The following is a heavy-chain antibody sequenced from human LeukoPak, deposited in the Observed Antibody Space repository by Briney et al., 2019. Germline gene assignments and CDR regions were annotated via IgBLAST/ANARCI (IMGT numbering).Heavy chain of an antibody. J-gene: IGHJ3*02. Sequence: SETLSLTCAVYGGSFSGYYWGRIRQPPGKGLEWIGEINHSGSTNYNPSLKSRVTISVDTSKNQFSLKLSSVTAADTAVYYCASWTSDAFGIWGQGTMVTVSS. CDR1: GGSFSGYY. V-gene: IGHV4-34*01. CDR3: ASWTSDAFGI. CDR2: INHSGST. D-gene: IGHD1-1*01.